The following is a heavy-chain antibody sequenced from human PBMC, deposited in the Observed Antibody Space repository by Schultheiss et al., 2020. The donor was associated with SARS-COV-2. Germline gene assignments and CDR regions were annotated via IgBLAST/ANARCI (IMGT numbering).Heavy chain of an antibody. D-gene: IGHD1-26*01. V-gene: IGHV3-23*01. J-gene: IGHJ4*02. CDR1: GFSFSSYA. Sequence: GGSLRLSCAASGFSFSSYAMSWVRQAPGKGLEWVSAISGSGVSTYYSDSVKGRFTISRDNSKTTLYLQMNNLRAEDTAVYYCAREVVGATLFDYWGQGTLVTVSS. CDR3: AREVVGATLFDY. CDR2: ISGSGVST.